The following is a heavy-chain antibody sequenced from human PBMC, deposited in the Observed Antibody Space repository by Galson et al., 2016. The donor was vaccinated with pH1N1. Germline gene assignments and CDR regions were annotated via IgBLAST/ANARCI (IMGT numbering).Heavy chain of an antibody. Sequence: SLRLSCAASGFNFRTYNMNWVRQAPGKGLEWVASIGGRSNGPHYADSVKGRFTVSRDNARNTFYLQMNSLRAEDTAIYSCAQYRTFVTGPFGHYLDFWGQGILVTVSS. CDR2: IGGRSNGP. D-gene: IGHD2-21*02. CDR1: GFNFRTYN. CDR3: AQYRTFVTGPFGHYLDF. V-gene: IGHV3-21*04. J-gene: IGHJ4*02.